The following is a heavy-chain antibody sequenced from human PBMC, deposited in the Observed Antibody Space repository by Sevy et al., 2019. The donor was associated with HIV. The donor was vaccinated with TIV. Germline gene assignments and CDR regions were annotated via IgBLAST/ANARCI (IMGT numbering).Heavy chain of an antibody. J-gene: IGHJ4*02. Sequence: SDTLSLTCTVSGGSISSYYWSWIRQPAGKGLEWIGRLYTSGSTTYNPSLKSRVTMSVDTSKNQFSLKLSSVTAADTAVYYCASSRGFYYDTTGYYLFYWGQGTLVTVSS. CDR1: GGSISSYY. CDR3: ASSRGFYYDTTGYYLFY. CDR2: LYTSGST. D-gene: IGHD3-22*01. V-gene: IGHV4-4*07.